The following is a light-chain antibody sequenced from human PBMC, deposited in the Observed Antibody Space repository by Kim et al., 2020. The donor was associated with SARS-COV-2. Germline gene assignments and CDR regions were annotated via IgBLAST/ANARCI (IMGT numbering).Light chain of an antibody. Sequence: QSVLTQPPSVSEAPGQTVTISCSGSISNVGNNAVNWFQQLPGKAPKLLIFYDDVLPSGVSDRFSGSKSGTSASLAISGLQSEDEADYYCASWDDSLNSVLFGRGTQLTVL. CDR1: ISNVGNNA. CDR2: YDD. J-gene: IGLJ2*01. V-gene: IGLV1-36*01. CDR3: ASWDDSLNSVL.